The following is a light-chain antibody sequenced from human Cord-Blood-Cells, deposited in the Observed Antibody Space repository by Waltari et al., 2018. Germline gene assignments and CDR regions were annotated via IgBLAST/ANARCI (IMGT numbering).Light chain of an antibody. CDR3: SSYTSSSTGV. J-gene: IGLJ1*01. V-gene: IGLV2-14*01. CDR2: EVS. Sequence: QSALTQPASVSGSPGQSITISCTGTSRDVGGYTYVSWYQQHPGKAPKLMIYEVSNRPSGVSNRFSGSKSGNTASLTISGLQAEDEADYYCSSYTSSSTGVFGTGTKVTVL. CDR1: SRDVGGYTY.